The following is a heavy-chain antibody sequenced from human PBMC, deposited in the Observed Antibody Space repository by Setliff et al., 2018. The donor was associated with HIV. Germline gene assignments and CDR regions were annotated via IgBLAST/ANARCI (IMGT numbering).Heavy chain of an antibody. J-gene: IGHJ4*02. D-gene: IGHD2-15*01. CDR1: GFRFSIYA. CDR2: ISRTGGTT. V-gene: IGHV3-23*01. CDR3: ATRGRAYYLDTSGYFDS. Sequence: GGSLRLSCAASGFRFSIYATSWVRQAPGKGMEWVSAISRTGGTTNYADSVKGRFTISRDNSQNTLFLQMDNLRPEDTAVYYCATRGRAYYLDTSGYFDSWGQGALVTVSS.